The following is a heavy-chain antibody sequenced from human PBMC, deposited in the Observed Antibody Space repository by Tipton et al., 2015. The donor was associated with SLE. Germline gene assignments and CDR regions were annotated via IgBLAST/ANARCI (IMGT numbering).Heavy chain of an antibody. CDR2: ISGSGGST. Sequence: SLRLSCAASGFTFSSYAMSWVRQAPGKGLEWVSAISGSGGSTYYADSVRGRFTISRDNSKNTLYLQMNSLRAEDTAVYYCAKADIVVVVAANAFDIWGQGTIVTVSS. CDR1: GFTFSSYA. V-gene: IGHV3-23*01. J-gene: IGHJ3*02. D-gene: IGHD2-15*01. CDR3: AKADIVVVVAANAFDI.